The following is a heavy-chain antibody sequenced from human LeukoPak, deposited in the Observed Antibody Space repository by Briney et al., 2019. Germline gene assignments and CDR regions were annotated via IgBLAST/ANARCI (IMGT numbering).Heavy chain of an antibody. CDR1: GGSISGYY. Sequence: PSETLSLTCSVSGGSISGYYWSWIRQPPGKGLEWIGYIYYSGSTNYNPSLKSRVTISVDTSKNQFSLKLSSVTAADTAVYYCARASRSGWDYWGQGTLVTVSS. CDR2: IYYSGST. V-gene: IGHV4-59*08. D-gene: IGHD6-19*01. CDR3: ARASRSGWDY. J-gene: IGHJ4*02.